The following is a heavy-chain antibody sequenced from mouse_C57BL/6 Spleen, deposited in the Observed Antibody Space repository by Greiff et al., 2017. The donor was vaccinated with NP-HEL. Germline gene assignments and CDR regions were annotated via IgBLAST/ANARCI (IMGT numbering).Heavy chain of an antibody. CDR2: IYPRSGNT. J-gene: IGHJ3*01. CDR3: ARGGYYDYDGFAY. Sequence: VQLQQSGAELARPGASVKLSCKASGYTFTSYGISWVKQRTGQGLEWIGEIYPRSGNTYYNEKFKGKATLTADKSSSTAYMELRSLTSEDSAVYFGARGGYYDYDGFAYWGQGTLVTVSA. D-gene: IGHD2-4*01. V-gene: IGHV1-81*01. CDR1: GYTFTSYG.